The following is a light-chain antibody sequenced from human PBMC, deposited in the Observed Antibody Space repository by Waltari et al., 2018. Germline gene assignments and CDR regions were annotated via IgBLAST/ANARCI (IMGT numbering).Light chain of an antibody. V-gene: IGKV4-1*01. CDR1: QSLLYSSNNKNS. J-gene: IGKJ4*01. Sequence: DIVMTQSPDSLAMSLGARATINCKSSQSLLYSSNNKNSLAWYQQKPGQPPKLLIYWAFSRESGVPDRFSASGSGTDFTLTISSLQAEDVAVYYCQQYYSTPLTFGGGTKVEIK. CDR3: QQYYSTPLT. CDR2: WAF.